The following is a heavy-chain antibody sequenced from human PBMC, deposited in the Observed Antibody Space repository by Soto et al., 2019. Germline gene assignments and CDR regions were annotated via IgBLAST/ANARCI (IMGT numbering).Heavy chain of an antibody. CDR1: GFTFSSYA. CDR2: ISGSGGST. J-gene: IGHJ6*02. V-gene: IGHV3-23*01. D-gene: IGHD4-17*01. CDR3: AKDNGDSSQYCYYGMDV. Sequence: PGGSLRLSCAASGFTFSSYAMSWVRQAPGKGLEWVSAISGSGGSTYYADSVKGRFTISRDNSKNTLYLQMNSLRAEDTAVYYRAKDNGDSSQYCYYGMDVWGQGTTVTVSS.